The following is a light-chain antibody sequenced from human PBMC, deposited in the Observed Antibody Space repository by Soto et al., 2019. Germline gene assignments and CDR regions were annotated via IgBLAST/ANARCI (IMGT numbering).Light chain of an antibody. CDR2: LGS. CDR1: QSLLHSNGYNY. V-gene: IGKV2-28*01. CDR3: RQALQTPGT. J-gene: IGKJ4*01. Sequence: DIVTTQSPLSLPVTPGEPASISCRSSQSLLHSNGYNYWDWYLQKPGQSPQLLIYLGSNRASGVPDRFSGSGSGTDFTLKISRVEAEDVGVYYCRQALQTPGTFGGGTKVEIK.